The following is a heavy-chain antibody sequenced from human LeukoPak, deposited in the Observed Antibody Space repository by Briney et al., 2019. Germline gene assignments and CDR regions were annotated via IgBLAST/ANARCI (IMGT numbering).Heavy chain of an antibody. D-gene: IGHD4-17*01. CDR3: ARGYGAQGYYYMDV. CDR1: GFTVSSNY. V-gene: IGHV3-53*01. Sequence: GGSLRLSCAASGFTVSSNYMSWVRQAPGKGLEWVSDIYSGGSTYYADSVKGRFTISRDNSKNTLYLQMNSLRAEDTAVYYCARGYGAQGYYYMDVWGKGTTVTVSS. J-gene: IGHJ6*03. CDR2: IYSGGST.